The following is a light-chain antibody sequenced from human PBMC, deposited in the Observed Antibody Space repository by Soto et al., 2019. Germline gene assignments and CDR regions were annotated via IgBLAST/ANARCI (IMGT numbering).Light chain of an antibody. CDR1: VGAVTSGHY. J-gene: IGLJ3*02. CDR3: LLFYSGACV. V-gene: IGLV7-46*01. Sequence: QAVVTQEPSLTVSPGGTVTLTCGSSVGAVTSGHYPYWFQQNPGQAPRTLIYDTNNKHSWTPARFSGSLLGGKAALTLSGAQPEDEADYYCLLFYSGACVFGGGTKVTVL. CDR2: DTN.